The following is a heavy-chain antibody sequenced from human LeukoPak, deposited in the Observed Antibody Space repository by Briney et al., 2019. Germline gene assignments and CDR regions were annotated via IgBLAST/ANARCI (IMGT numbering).Heavy chain of an antibody. CDR2: IRSNSDGGTI. CDR1: GFSFSNAW. D-gene: IGHD5-24*01. Sequence: GGSLRLSCATSGFSFSNAWMNWVRQAPGKGLEWVGRIRSNSDGGTIDYAASVKDRFTLSRDDSKNILYLQLNSLQTADTAVYYCATDSYGYTWGQGTLVTVSS. J-gene: IGHJ5*02. V-gene: IGHV3-15*07. CDR3: ATDSYGYT.